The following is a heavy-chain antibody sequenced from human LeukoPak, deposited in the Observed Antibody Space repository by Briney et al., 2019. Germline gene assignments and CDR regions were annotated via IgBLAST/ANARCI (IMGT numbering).Heavy chain of an antibody. CDR2: INHSGST. J-gene: IGHJ4*02. V-gene: IGHV4-34*01. D-gene: IGHD4-11*01. CDR3: ARGGGPLQSFDY. Sequence: SETLSLTCAVYGGSFSGYYWSWIRQPPGKGLEWIGEINHSGSTNYNPSLKSRVTISVDTSKNQFSLKLSSVTAADTAVYYCARGGGPLQSFDYWGQGTLVTVSS. CDR1: GGSFSGYY.